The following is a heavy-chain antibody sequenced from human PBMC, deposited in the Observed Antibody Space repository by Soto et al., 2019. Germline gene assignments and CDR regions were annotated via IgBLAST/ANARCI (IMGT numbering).Heavy chain of an antibody. D-gene: IGHD3-10*01. Sequence: QVQLVQSGAEVKMPGASVKVTCKASGHSFTRPSDYMHWVRQAPGQGLEWVGIINLRDGSTSYAQRYQGRVTLTSDTSTSTVYMELSSLRSDDTAIYYCMSDRAGATADSWGQGTLVTVSS. CDR1: GHSFTRPSDY. J-gene: IGHJ5*01. CDR2: INLRDGST. CDR3: MSDRAGATADS. V-gene: IGHV1-46*01.